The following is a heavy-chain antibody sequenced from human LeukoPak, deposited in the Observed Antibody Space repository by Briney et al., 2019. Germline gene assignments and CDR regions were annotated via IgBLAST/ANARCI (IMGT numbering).Heavy chain of an antibody. V-gene: IGHV1-8*01. CDR3: ARGLIDRYCSSTSCLALDY. J-gene: IGHJ4*02. D-gene: IGHD2-2*01. CDR2: MNPNSGNT. CDR1: GYTFTSYD. Sequence: GASVKVSCKASGYTFTSYDINWVRQATGQGLEWMGWMNPNSGNTGYAQKFQGRVTMTRNTSISTAYMELSSLRSEDTAVYYCARGLIDRYCSSTSCLALDYWGRGTLVTVSS.